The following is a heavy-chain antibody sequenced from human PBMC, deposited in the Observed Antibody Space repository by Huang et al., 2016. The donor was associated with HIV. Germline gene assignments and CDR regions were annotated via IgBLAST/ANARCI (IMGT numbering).Heavy chain of an antibody. CDR2: INTKTGKP. V-gene: IGHV7-4-1*02. CDR1: GYTFTTYS. J-gene: IGHJ4*02. D-gene: IGHD3-9*01. Sequence: QVQLVQSGSELRKPGASVKVSCKASGYTFTTYSLIWVRQDPGQGLEWMGCINTKTGKPTYAQGFTGRFVFSLDTTVNTAYLQISSLKTDDTAKYFCARYRLTGTFLDSWGQGTQVTVSS. CDR3: ARYRLTGTFLDS.